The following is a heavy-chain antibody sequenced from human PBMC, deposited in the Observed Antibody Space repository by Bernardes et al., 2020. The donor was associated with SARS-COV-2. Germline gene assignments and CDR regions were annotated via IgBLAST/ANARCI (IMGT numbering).Heavy chain of an antibody. V-gene: IGHV4-4*02. J-gene: IGHJ4*02. D-gene: IGHD4-4*01. CDR2: IYHSGSP. Sequence: SETLSITCAVSGGSILSSNWWSWVRQPPGKGLEWIGEIYHSGSPNYNPSLKSRVTISVDKSKNQFSLRLTSVTAADTAVYYCARDRPGSNNPSYWGQGTLVTGSS. CDR1: GGSILSSNW. CDR3: ARDRPGSNNPSY.